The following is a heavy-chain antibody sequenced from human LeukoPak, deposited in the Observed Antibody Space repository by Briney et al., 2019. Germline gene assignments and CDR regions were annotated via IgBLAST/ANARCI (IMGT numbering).Heavy chain of an antibody. Sequence: SETLSLTCAVYGGSFSGYYWSWIRQPPGKGLEWIGEINHSGSTNYNPSLKSRVTISVDTSKNQFSLKLSSVTAADTAVYYCARGARGPWGQGTLVTVSS. D-gene: IGHD3-16*01. CDR2: INHSGST. J-gene: IGHJ5*02. V-gene: IGHV4-34*01. CDR3: ARGARGP. CDR1: GGSFSGYY.